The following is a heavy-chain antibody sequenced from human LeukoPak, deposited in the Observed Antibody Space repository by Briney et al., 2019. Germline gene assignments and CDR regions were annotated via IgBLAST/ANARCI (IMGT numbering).Heavy chain of an antibody. D-gene: IGHD4-17*01. CDR1: GFTFSTFG. CDR2: ITSSSSTI. V-gene: IGHV3-48*01. Sequence: GGSLRLSCAASGFTFSTFGMNWVRQAPGKGLEWVSYITSSSSTIYYADSVKGRFTISRDNAKNSLYLQMNSLRADDTAVYYCARDRLHYGEYEKTLDYWGQGTLVTVSS. J-gene: IGHJ4*02. CDR3: ARDRLHYGEYEKTLDY.